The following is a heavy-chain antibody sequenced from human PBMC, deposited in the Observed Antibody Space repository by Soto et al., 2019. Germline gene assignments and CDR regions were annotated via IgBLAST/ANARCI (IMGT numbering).Heavy chain of an antibody. J-gene: IGHJ4*02. CDR3: ARVMTTVPGADY. Sequence: QVQLVQSGAEVKKPGASVKVSCNASGYTFTSYYMHWVRQAPGQGLEWMGIINPSGGSTSYAQKFQGRVTMTRDTSTSTVYMELSSLRSEDTAVYYCARVMTTVPGADYWGQGTLVTVSS. V-gene: IGHV1-46*01. CDR2: INPSGGST. D-gene: IGHD4-17*01. CDR1: GYTFTSYY.